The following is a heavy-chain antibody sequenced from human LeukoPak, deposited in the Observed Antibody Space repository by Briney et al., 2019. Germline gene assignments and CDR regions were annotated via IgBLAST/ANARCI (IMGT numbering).Heavy chain of an antibody. D-gene: IGHD2-2*01. CDR1: GYTFTGYY. V-gene: IGHV1-2*02. CDR2: INPNSGGT. J-gene: IGHJ4*02. Sequence: ASVKVSCKASGYTFTGYYMHWVRQAPGQGLEWMGWINPNSGGTNYAQKFQGRVTMTRDTSISTAYMELSRLRSDDTAVYYCASPQTEIYCSSTSCYPYYFDYWGQGTLVTVSS. CDR3: ASPQTEIYCSSTSCYPYYFDY.